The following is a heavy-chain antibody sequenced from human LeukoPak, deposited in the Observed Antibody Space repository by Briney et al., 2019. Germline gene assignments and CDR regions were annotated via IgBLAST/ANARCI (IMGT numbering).Heavy chain of an antibody. J-gene: IGHJ4*02. Sequence: GGSLRLSCAASGFTFSSYWMDWVRQAPGKGLGWVSRINSDGSSTSYADSVKGRFTISRDNANNTLYLQMNSLRAEDTAVYYCARTGSYLGDYWGQGTLVTVSS. CDR3: ARTGSYLGDY. CDR1: GFTFSSYW. CDR2: INSDGSST. V-gene: IGHV3-74*01. D-gene: IGHD1-26*01.